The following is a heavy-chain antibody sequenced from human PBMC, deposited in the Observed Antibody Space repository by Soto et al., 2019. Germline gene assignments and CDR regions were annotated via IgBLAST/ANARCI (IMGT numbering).Heavy chain of an antibody. V-gene: IGHV1-69*01. Sequence: QVQLVQSGAEVKKPGSSVKVSCKASGGTFSSYAISWVRQAPGQGLEWMGGIIPIFGTANYAQKFQGRVTMTADESTSTAYMELSSLRSEDTAVYYCASPYSSGWYSWYFDLWGRGTLVTVSS. CDR1: GGTFSSYA. CDR3: ASPYSSGWYSWYFDL. CDR2: IIPIFGTA. D-gene: IGHD6-19*01. J-gene: IGHJ2*01.